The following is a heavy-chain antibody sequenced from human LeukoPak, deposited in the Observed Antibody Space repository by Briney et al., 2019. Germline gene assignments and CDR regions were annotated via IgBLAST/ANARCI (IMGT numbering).Heavy chain of an antibody. J-gene: IGHJ4*02. CDR2: IYHSGST. D-gene: IGHD6-13*01. Sequence: PGTLSLTCAVSGGSISSSNWWSWVRQPPGKGLEWIGEIYHSGSTNYNPSLKSRVTILVDKSKNQSSLKLSSVTAADTAVYYCAREDLAAAGQFDYWGQGTLVTVSS. V-gene: IGHV4-4*03. CDR3: AREDLAAAGQFDY. CDR1: GGSISSSNW.